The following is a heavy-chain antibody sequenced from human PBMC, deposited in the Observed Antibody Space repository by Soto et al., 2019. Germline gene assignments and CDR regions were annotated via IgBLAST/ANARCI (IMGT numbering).Heavy chain of an antibody. J-gene: IGHJ6*02. D-gene: IGHD3-3*01. CDR3: ASLIAPLAPWSGYASLVLGMDV. V-gene: IGHV3-23*01. Sequence: GGSLRLSCAASGFTFSSYAMSWVRQAPGKGLEWVSAISGSGGSTYYADSVKGRFTISRDNSKNTLYLQMNSLRAEDTAVYYCASLIAPLAPWSGYASLVLGMDVWGQGTTVTVSS. CDR2: ISGSGGST. CDR1: GFTFSSYA.